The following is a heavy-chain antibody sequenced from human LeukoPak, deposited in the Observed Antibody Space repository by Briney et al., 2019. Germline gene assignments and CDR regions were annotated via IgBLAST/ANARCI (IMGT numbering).Heavy chain of an antibody. CDR1: GFTFSRYE. CDR2: ISSSCSTI. CDR3: ARAQTYGDSRLLLDY. Sequence: GGSLRLSCAASGFTFSRYEMNWVRQPPGKGLEWVSYISSSCSTIYYADSVKGRFTISRDNAKNSQYLQMNSLRVEDTALYYCARAQTYGDSRLLLDYWGQGTLVTVSS. J-gene: IGHJ4*02. D-gene: IGHD2-21*02. V-gene: IGHV3-48*03.